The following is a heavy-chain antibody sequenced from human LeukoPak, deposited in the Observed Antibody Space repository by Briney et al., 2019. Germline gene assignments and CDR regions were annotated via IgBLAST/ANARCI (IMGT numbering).Heavy chain of an antibody. CDR3: TRGAGWLIDY. CDR1: GGSISDYY. V-gene: IGHV4-59*01. CDR2: FYNSGSS. D-gene: IGHD3-16*01. J-gene: IGHJ4*02. Sequence: MSSETLSLTCTVSGGSISDYYRGWIRQPPGRGLEWIGYFYNSGSSTYNPSLKSRVTISVDTSKEQFSLKVNSVTAADTAVYYCTRGAGWLIDYWGQGILVTVSS.